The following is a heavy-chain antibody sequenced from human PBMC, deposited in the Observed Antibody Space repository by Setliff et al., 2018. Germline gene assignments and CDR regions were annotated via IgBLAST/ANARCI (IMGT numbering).Heavy chain of an antibody. CDR3: ATGFLRYDILTGYYQRPHYFEY. V-gene: IGHV1-69*05. Sequence: SVKVSCKASGGTFRNYGISWVRQAPGQGLDWMGGIIPIFGTANYAQKFQGRVTITTDDSTNTAYVELSSLRSEDTAVYYCATGFLRYDILTGYYQRPHYFEYWGQGTLVTVSS. CDR2: IIPIFGTA. D-gene: IGHD3-9*01. CDR1: GGTFRNYG. J-gene: IGHJ4*02.